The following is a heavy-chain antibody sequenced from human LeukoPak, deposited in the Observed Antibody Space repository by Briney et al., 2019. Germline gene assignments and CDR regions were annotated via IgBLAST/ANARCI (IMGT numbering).Heavy chain of an antibody. J-gene: IGHJ4*02. V-gene: IGHV4-39*07. CDR1: GGSIRSTSYY. Sequence: PSETLSLTCSVSGGSIRSTSYYWGWIRQPPGKGLEWIGSIYYSGITYYNPSLKSRVTISVDTSTNQFSLKLSSVTAADTAVYYCARSTTVVTQTFDYWGQGTLVTVSS. CDR2: IYYSGIT. D-gene: IGHD4-23*01. CDR3: ARSTTVVTQTFDY.